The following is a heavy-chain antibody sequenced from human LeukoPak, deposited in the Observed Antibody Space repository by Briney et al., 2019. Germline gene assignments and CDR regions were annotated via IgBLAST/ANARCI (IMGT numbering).Heavy chain of an antibody. Sequence: GGSLRLSCAASGFTFDDYAMHWVRQAPGKGLEWVSGISWNSGSIGYADSVKGRFTISRDNAKNSLYLQMNSLRAEDTALYYCAKGSVAGTNFDYWGQGTLVTVSS. D-gene: IGHD6-19*01. J-gene: IGHJ4*02. V-gene: IGHV3-9*01. CDR1: GFTFDDYA. CDR3: AKGSVAGTNFDY. CDR2: ISWNSGSI.